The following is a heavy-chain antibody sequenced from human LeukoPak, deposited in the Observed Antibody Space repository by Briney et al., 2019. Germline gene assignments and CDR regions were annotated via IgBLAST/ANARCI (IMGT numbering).Heavy chain of an antibody. Sequence: ASVKVSCKASGYTFTGYYMHWVRQAHGQGLEWMGWINPNSGGTNYAQKFQGRVTMTRDTSISTAYMELSRLRSDDTAVYYCARGLVPAAIPDYYFDYWGQGTLVTVSS. V-gene: IGHV1-2*02. J-gene: IGHJ4*02. CDR1: GYTFTGYY. CDR3: ARGLVPAAIPDYYFDY. CDR2: INPNSGGT. D-gene: IGHD2-2*01.